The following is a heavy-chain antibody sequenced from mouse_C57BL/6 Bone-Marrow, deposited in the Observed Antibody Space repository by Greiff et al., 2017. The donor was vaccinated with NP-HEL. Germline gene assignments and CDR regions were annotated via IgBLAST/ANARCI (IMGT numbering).Heavy chain of an antibody. CDR1: GYTFTDYY. V-gene: IGHV1-19*01. J-gene: IGHJ3*01. CDR3: ARPSSGPWFAY. Sequence: EVQLQESGPVLVKPGASVKMSCKASGYTFTDYYMNWVKQSHGKSLEWIGVINPYNGGTSYNQKFKGKATLTVDKSSSTAYMELNSLKSEVSAVYYCARPSSGPWFAYWGQGTLVTVSA. CDR2: INPYNGGT. D-gene: IGHD3-2*02.